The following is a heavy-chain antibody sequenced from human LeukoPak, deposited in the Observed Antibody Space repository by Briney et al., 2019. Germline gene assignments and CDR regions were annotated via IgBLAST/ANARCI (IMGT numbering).Heavy chain of an antibody. V-gene: IGHV1-69*13. D-gene: IGHD2-2*01. J-gene: IGHJ6*04. CDR2: IIPIFGTA. CDR3: ARAYCSSTSCYAPTDYYYGMDV. CDR1: GGTFSSYA. Sequence: ASVKVSCKASGGTFSSYAISWVRQAPGQGLEWMAGIIPIFGTANYAQKFQGRVTITADESTSTAYMELSSLRSEDTAVYYCARAYCSSTSCYAPTDYYYGMDVWGKGTTVTVSS.